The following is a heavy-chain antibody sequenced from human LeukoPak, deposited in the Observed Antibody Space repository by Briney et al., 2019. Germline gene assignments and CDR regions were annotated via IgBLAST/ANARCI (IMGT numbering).Heavy chain of an antibody. V-gene: IGHV1-69*13. Sequence: SVKVSCKASGGTFISYAISWVRQAPGQGLEWMGGIIPIFGTANYAQKFQGRVTITADESTSTAYMELSSLRSEDTAVYYCARDLTAYCGGDCFYYYGMDVWGQGTTVTVSS. D-gene: IGHD2-21*02. J-gene: IGHJ6*02. CDR2: IIPIFGTA. CDR1: GGTFISYA. CDR3: ARDLTAYCGGDCFYYYGMDV.